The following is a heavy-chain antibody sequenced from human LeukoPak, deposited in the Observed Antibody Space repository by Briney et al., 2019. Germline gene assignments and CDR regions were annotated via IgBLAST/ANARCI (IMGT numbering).Heavy chain of an antibody. CDR3: ARSRGDLDF. CDR2: TYYRSKRYY. Sequence: SQTLSLTCAISGDSVSSSEAAWNWIRQSPSRGLEWLGRTYYRSKRYYGYAASVRGRITINADTSRNQFSLQLNSVTPEDTAVYYCARSRGDLDFWGQGSLVTVSS. V-gene: IGHV6-1*01. D-gene: IGHD7-27*01. J-gene: IGHJ4*02. CDR1: GDSVSSSEAA.